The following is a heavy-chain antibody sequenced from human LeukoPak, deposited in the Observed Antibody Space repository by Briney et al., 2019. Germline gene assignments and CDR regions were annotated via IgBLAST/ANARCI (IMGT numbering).Heavy chain of an antibody. V-gene: IGHV3-33*06. CDR1: GFTFSSYG. J-gene: IGHJ5*02. D-gene: IGHD6-19*01. CDR2: IWYDGSNK. CDR3: AKGPRGASGWYPGWFDP. Sequence: GGSLRLSCAASGFTFSSYGMHWVRQAPGKGLEWVAVIWYDGSNKYYADSVKGRFTTSRDNSKNTLYLQMNSLRAEDTAVYYCAKGPRGASGWYPGWFDPWGQGTLVTVSS.